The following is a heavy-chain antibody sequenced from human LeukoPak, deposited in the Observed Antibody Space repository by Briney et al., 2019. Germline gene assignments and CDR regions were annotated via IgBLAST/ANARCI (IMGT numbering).Heavy chain of an antibody. Sequence: PSETLSLTCTVSGDSISGYYWSWIRQPPGKGLEWIGCIYYSGTTNYNPSLKSRVTISEDTSENQFSLRLSSVTAADTAVYYCARTTSYYYYGMDVWGHGTPVTVSS. CDR3: ARTTSYYYYGMDV. V-gene: IGHV4-59*08. CDR1: GDSISGYY. D-gene: IGHD1-1*01. CDR2: IYYSGTT. J-gene: IGHJ6*02.